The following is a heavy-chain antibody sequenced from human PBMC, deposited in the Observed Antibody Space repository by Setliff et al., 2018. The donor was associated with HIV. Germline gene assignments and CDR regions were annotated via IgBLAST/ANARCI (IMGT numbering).Heavy chain of an antibody. V-gene: IGHV1-2*02. Sequence: GASVKVSCKASGCTFTGYYMHWVRQAPGQGLEWMGWINPNSGGTNYAQKFQGRVTMTRDTSISTAYMELSRLRSDDTAVYYCARDQGYYDSSGYYYVGDAFDIWGQGTMVTVSS. CDR3: ARDQGYYDSSGYYYVGDAFDI. J-gene: IGHJ3*02. CDR1: GCTFTGYY. D-gene: IGHD3-22*01. CDR2: INPNSGGT.